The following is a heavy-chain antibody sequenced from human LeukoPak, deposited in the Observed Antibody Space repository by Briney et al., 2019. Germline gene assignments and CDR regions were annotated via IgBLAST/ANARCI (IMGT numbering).Heavy chain of an antibody. CDR2: ISSSSGII. D-gene: IGHD2-15*01. J-gene: IGHJ4*02. CDR1: GFSFSRYW. V-gene: IGHV3-48*01. CDR3: AGRSGPDDY. Sequence: GGSLRLSCAGSGFSFSRYWMSWVRQAPGKGLVWVSYISSSSGIINYADSVKGRFTISRDNAKNSLYLQMNSLRVEDTAVYYCAGRSGPDDYWGQGTLVTVSS.